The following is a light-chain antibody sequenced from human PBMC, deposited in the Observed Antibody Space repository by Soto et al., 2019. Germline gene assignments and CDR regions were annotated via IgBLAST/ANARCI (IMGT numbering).Light chain of an antibody. CDR2: DVN. J-gene: IGLJ2*01. V-gene: IGLV2-14*03. CDR1: SSDVGGYNY. Sequence: QSALTQPASVSGSPGQSITISCTGTSSDVGGYNYVSWYQHHPGKAPKLKIYDVNNRPSGVSNRFSGSKSGNTASLTISGLQAEDEVDYYCSSYTGSSTLLVFGGGNQLTVL. CDR3: SSYTGSSTLLV.